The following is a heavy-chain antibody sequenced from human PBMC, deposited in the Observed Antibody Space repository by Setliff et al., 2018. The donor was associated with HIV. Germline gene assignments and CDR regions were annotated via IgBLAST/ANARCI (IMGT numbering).Heavy chain of an antibody. V-gene: IGHV5-51*01. D-gene: IGHD3-3*01. CDR2: IYPGDSDT. CDR3: ARQPTDTSGYNNWFDS. CDR1: GYTFTNYW. J-gene: IGHJ5*01. Sequence: GESLTLSCRGSGYTFTNYWIGWVRQMPGRGLEWMGIIYPGDSDTRYSPSFEGQVTMSADKSINTAYLQWNSLKASDTAMYYCARQPTDTSGYNNWFDSWGQGTQVTVSS.